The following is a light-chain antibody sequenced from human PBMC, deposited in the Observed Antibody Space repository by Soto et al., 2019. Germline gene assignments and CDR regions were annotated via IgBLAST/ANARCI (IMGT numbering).Light chain of an antibody. CDR2: KAS. J-gene: IGKJ1*01. CDR3: QQYHSYWT. CDR1: ESISRW. Sequence: DIPMTQSPSTLSAYVGDRVTITCRASESISRWLAWYQQKPGKPPNLLIYKASTLGSGVPSRFSGTGSGTEFTLTISSLQPDDFATYYCQQYHSYWTFGQGTKVDIK. V-gene: IGKV1-5*03.